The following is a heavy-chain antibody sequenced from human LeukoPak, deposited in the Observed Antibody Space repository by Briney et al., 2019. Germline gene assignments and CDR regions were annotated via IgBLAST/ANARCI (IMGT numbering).Heavy chain of an antibody. J-gene: IGHJ5*02. CDR2: IYHSGDT. D-gene: IGHD6-13*01. CDR1: GGSISSYY. Sequence: SETLSLTCTVSGGSISSYYWSWIRQPPGKGLEWIGYIYHSGDTKYNPSLKSRVTISVDTSKNQFSLKLSSVTAADTAVYYCARDFIAAAGNWFDPWGQGTLVTVSS. CDR3: ARDFIAAAGNWFDP. V-gene: IGHV4-59*12.